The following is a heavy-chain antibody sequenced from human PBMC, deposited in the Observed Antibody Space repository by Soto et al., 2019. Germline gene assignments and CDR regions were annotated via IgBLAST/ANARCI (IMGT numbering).Heavy chain of an antibody. J-gene: IGHJ4*02. CDR3: ASMYGDYVSY. Sequence: SETLSLTYTVSGGSISSSSYYWGWIRQPPGKGLEWIGSIYYSGSTYYNPSLKSRVTISVDTSKNQFSLKLSSVTAADTAVYYCASMYGDYVSYWGQGTLVTVSS. CDR2: IYYSGST. CDR1: GGSISSSSYY. V-gene: IGHV4-39*01. D-gene: IGHD4-17*01.